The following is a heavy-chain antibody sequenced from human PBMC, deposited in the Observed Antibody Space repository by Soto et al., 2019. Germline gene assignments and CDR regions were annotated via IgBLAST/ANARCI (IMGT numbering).Heavy chain of an antibody. D-gene: IGHD2-2*01. V-gene: IGHV3-30-3*01. Sequence: GGSLRLSCAASGFTFSSYAMHWVRQAPGKWLEWVAVISYDGSNKYYADSVKGRFTISRDNSKNTLYLQMNSLRAEDTAVYYCAKVGYQLLPTDYWGQGTLVTVSS. CDR1: GFTFSSYA. J-gene: IGHJ4*02. CDR2: ISYDGSNK. CDR3: AKVGYQLLPTDY.